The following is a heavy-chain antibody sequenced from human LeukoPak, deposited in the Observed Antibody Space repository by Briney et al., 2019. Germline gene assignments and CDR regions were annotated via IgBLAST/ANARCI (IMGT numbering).Heavy chain of an antibody. D-gene: IGHD2-2*01. Sequence: GGSLRLSCAASGFTFSSYAMHWVRQAPGKRLEWVAVISYDGSNKYYADSVKGRFTISRDNSKNTLYLQMNSLRTEDTAVYYCARHFCSSTSCSNWGQGTLVTVSS. CDR2: ISYDGSNK. CDR3: ARHFCSSTSCSN. CDR1: GFTFSSYA. J-gene: IGHJ4*02. V-gene: IGHV3-30*04.